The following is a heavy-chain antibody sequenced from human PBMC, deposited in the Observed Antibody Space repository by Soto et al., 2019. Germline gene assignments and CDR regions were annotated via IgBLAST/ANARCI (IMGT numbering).Heavy chain of an antibody. V-gene: IGHV3-23*01. CDR3: AKDDFSDRGDDYFDC. Sequence: GGSLSLSCAASGFSFTNFAMSWVRQAPGKGLEWVAGIGASGDITWYADSVKGRLSISRDNSKNKLYLQLNSLRFEDTAVYYCAKDDFSDRGDDYFDCWGPGSLVTVSS. CDR1: GFSFTNFA. D-gene: IGHD2-21*02. CDR2: IGASGDIT. J-gene: IGHJ4*02.